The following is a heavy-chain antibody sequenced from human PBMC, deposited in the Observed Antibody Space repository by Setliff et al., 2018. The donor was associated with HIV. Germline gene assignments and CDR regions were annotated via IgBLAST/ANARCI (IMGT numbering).Heavy chain of an antibody. CDR3: ARCSYDSSGYYYYYFDY. CDR1: GGSISSSSYY. CDR2: IYYSGST. V-gene: IGHV4-39*07. D-gene: IGHD3-22*01. J-gene: IGHJ4*02. Sequence: SETLSLTCTVSGGSISSSSYYWGWIRQPPGKGLEWIGSIYYSGSTHYNPSLKSRVSISVDTSKNQFSLNLSSVTAADTAVYYCARCSYDSSGYYYYYFDYWGQGTLVTVSS.